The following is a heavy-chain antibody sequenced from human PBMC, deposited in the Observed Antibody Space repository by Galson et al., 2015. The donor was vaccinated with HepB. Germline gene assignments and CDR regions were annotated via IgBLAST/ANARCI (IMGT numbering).Heavy chain of an antibody. Sequence: SVKVSCKASGGTFSSYTISWVRQAPGQGLEWMGRIIPILGIANYAQKFQGRVTITADKSTSTAYMELSSLRSEDTAVYYCATSGGYYVSSGYSSLDYWGQGTLVTVSS. CDR1: GGTFSSYT. CDR2: IIPILGIA. J-gene: IGHJ4*02. D-gene: IGHD3-22*01. V-gene: IGHV1-69*02. CDR3: ATSGGYYVSSGYSSLDY.